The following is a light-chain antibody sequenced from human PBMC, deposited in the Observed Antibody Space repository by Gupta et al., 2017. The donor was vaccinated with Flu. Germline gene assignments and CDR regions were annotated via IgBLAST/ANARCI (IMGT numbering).Light chain of an antibody. CDR2: RVS. CDR3: MQGTHWPT. Sequence: DVVMTQSPLSLPVTLGQPASISCRSSQSLVHRNGNTYLTWFQQRPGQSPRRLIYRVSKRDFGVPDRFSGSGSGTDFTLKISRVEAEDVGVYYCMQGTHWPTFGQGTKVEIK. V-gene: IGKV2-30*02. CDR1: QSLVHRNGNTY. J-gene: IGKJ1*01.